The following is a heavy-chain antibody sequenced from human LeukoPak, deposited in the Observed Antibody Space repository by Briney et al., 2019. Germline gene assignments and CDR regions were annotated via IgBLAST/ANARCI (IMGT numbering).Heavy chain of an antibody. J-gene: IGHJ4*02. D-gene: IGHD6-13*01. CDR2: IRSKAYGGAT. V-gene: IGHV3-49*03. CDR1: GFTFGDYA. CDR3: TRDPIGRTAAGAPSNY. Sequence: GGSLRLSCTASGFTFGDYAMNWFRQAPGKGLEWVGFIRSKAYGGATEYAAAVKGRITISRDDSRSIAYLEMNSLKTEDTAVYYCTRDPIGRTAAGAPSNYWGQGTLVTVSS.